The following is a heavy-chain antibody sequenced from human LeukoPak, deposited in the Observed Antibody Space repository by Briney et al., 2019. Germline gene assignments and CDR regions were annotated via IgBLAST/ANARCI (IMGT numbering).Heavy chain of an antibody. CDR3: ARDTSPGGYGDYVDWFDP. V-gene: IGHV1-2*02. CDR2: INPNSGGT. J-gene: IGHJ5*02. D-gene: IGHD4-17*01. Sequence: ASVKVSCKASGYTFTGYYMHWVRQAPGQGLEWMGWINPNSGGTNYAQKFQGRVTMTRDTSISTAYMELSRLRSDDTAVYYCARDTSPGGYGDYVDWFDPWGQGTLVTVSS. CDR1: GYTFTGYY.